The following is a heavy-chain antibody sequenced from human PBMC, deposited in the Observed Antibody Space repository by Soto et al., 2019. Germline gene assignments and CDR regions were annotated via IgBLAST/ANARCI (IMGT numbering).Heavy chain of an antibody. CDR2: IYYIGST. V-gene: IGHV4-39*01. CDR3: ARHRPNSSGWYTDY. CDR1: GGSISSSIYY. D-gene: IGHD6-19*01. Sequence: PSETLSLTCTVSGGSISSSIYYWGWIRQPPGKGLEWIGSIYYIGSTYYNPSLKSRVTISVDTSKNQFSLKLSSVTAADTAVYYCARHRPNSSGWYTDYWGQGTMVTVYS. J-gene: IGHJ4*02.